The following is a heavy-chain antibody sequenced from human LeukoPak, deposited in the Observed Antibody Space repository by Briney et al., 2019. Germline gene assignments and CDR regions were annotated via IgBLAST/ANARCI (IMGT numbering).Heavy chain of an antibody. CDR1: GGSISSSSYY. J-gene: IGHJ4*02. V-gene: IGHV4-39*07. CDR2: IYYSGST. Sequence: SETLSLTCTVSGGSISSSSYYWGWIRQPPGKGLEWIGSIYYSGSTYYNPSLKSRVTISVDTSKNQFSLKLSSVTAADTAVYYCARYCGSGSYYYDYWGQGTLVTVSS. D-gene: IGHD3-10*01. CDR3: ARYCGSGSYYYDY.